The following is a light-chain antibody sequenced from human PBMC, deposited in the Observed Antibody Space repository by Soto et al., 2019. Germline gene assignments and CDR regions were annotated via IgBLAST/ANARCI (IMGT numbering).Light chain of an antibody. J-gene: IGLJ1*01. V-gene: IGLV2-14*01. CDR2: DVS. CDR1: SSDVCGYNY. CDR3: SSYTSSSTLSYV. Sequence: QSALTQPASVSGSHGQSITISCTGTSSDVCGYNYVSWYQQHPGKAPKLMIYDVSNRPSGVSNRFSGSKYGNTASLTISGLQAEDEADYYCSSYTSSSTLSYVFGTGTKVTVL.